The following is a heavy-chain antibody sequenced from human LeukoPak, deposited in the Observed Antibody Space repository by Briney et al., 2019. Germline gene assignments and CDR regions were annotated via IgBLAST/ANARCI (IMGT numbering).Heavy chain of an antibody. CDR1: GGSISSGSHY. V-gene: IGHV4-61*02. CDR2: VYSSGST. D-gene: IGHD3-10*01. Sequence: SETLSLTCTVSGGSISSGSHYWTWTRQPAGKGLEYIGRVYSSGSTDSNPSLRSRLTMSVDTSKNPLSLKLTSVTAADTAVYYCARLGRFGALLPYYYYMDVWGKGTTVTVSS. J-gene: IGHJ6*03. CDR3: ARLGRFGALLPYYYYMDV.